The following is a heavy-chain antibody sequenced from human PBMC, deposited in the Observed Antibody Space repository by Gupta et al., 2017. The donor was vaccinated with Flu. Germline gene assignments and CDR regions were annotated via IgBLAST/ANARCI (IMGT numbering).Heavy chain of an antibody. CDR1: W. CDR3: ARDQLGSRSSPRWFAP. CDR2: ITSDGSIT. J-gene: IGHJ5*02. D-gene: IGHD6-13*01. Sequence: WMHWVRQAPGKGLVWVSRITSDGSITDYVASVNGRFTISRDNAKNTLYLEMNSLRAEDTAVYYCARDQLGSRSSPRWFAPWGQGSRVTVSS. V-gene: IGHV3-74*01.